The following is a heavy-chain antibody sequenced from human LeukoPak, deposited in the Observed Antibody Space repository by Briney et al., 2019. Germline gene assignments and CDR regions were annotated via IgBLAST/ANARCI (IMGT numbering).Heavy chain of an antibody. CDR1: GYTFTSYY. CDR3: ARVGDDSSGYYSNLDYYYYYYMDV. J-gene: IGHJ6*03. Sequence: ASVTVSRKASGYTFTSYYMHWVRQAPGQGLEWMGIINPSGGSTSYAQKFQGRVTMTRDMSTSTVYMELSSLRSEDTAVYYCARVGDDSSGYYSNLDYYYYYYMDVWGKGTTVTVSS. CDR2: INPSGGST. D-gene: IGHD3-22*01. V-gene: IGHV1-46*01.